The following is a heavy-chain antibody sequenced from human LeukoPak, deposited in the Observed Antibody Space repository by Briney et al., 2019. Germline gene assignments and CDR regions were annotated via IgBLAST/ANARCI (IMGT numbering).Heavy chain of an antibody. Sequence: GMSLRLSCAASGVTLSTNDMSWVRQAPGKGLEWVAVISYEGGTQHYADSVKGRFIISRDNPRNTLYLQMNILRTEDTAVYCWGKKGAPLVSTLHYLWGQGTQVIVSS. CDR3: GKKGAPLVSTLHYL. CDR2: ISYEGGTQ. CDR1: GVTLSTND. D-gene: IGHD3-16*01. V-gene: IGHV3-30*18. J-gene: IGHJ5*02.